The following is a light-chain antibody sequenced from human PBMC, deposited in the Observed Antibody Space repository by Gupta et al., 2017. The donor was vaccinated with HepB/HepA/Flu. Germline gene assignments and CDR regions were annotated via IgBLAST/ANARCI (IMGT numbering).Light chain of an antibody. CDR1: SSNIGSNY. J-gene: IGLJ2*01. CDR3: AAWDDSRSGRV. CDR2: SNS. V-gene: IGLV1-47*02. Sequence: QSVRTQPPSASGTPGQRVTISCSGSSSNIGSNYFYWYQQPPGPAPNLLCYSNSQRRSGVPARVSGSKSGTSAALTISGLRAEDEADYYCAAWDDSRSGRVFGGGTKLTVL.